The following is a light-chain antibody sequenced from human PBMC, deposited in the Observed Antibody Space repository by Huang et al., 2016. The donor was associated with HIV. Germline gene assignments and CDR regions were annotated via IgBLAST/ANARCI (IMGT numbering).Light chain of an antibody. CDR1: QAISNY. J-gene: IGKJ1*01. CDR3: LQHHAYPRT. CDR2: AAC. Sequence: DIQMTQSPSAMSASVGDKVTITCRASQAISNYLVWFQQKPGRAPKRLIYAACSLQSGVPSRFSGSGYGTKFTLTISSLQPEDFATDYCLQHHAYPRTFGPGTKVEVK. V-gene: IGKV1-17*03.